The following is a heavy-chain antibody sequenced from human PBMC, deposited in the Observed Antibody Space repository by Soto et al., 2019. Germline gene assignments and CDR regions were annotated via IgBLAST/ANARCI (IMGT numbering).Heavy chain of an antibody. Sequence: PGESLKISCQTSDNTFSSDWIGGVRQMPGKGLGWMGIIYPADSETKSSRSLHGQITISADKSISTAYLLWSSLKASDTAIYYCARPYFYDGSAYQFDYWGQGSLVTVSS. D-gene: IGHD3-22*01. CDR3: ARPYFYDGSAYQFDY. CDR1: DNTFSSDW. CDR2: IYPADSET. V-gene: IGHV5-51*01. J-gene: IGHJ4*02.